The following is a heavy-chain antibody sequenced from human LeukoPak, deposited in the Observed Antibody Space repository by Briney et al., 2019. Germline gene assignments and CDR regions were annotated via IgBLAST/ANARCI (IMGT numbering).Heavy chain of an antibody. J-gene: IGHJ3*02. V-gene: IGHV3-30-3*01. Sequence: GGSLRLSCAASGFTFSSYAMHWVRQAPGKGLEWVAVISYDGSNKYYADSVKGRFTISRDNSKNTLYLQMNSLRAEDTAVYYCARGDFNDYGDYVDAFEIWGQGTMVTVSA. CDR2: ISYDGSNK. CDR1: GFTFSSYA. D-gene: IGHD4-17*01. CDR3: ARGDFNDYGDYVDAFEI.